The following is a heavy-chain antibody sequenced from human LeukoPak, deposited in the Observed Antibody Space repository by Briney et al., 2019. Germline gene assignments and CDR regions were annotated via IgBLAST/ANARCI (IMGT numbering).Heavy chain of an antibody. D-gene: IGHD5-12*01. CDR2: ISGSGGST. Sequence: GGSLRLSCAASGFRFSSYAMSWVRQAPGKGLEWVSAISGSGGSTYYADSVKGRFTISRDNSKNALYLQMNSLRAEDTAVYYCAKVYSGYDTLDYWGQGTLVTVSS. V-gene: IGHV3-23*01. J-gene: IGHJ4*02. CDR3: AKVYSGYDTLDY. CDR1: GFRFSSYA.